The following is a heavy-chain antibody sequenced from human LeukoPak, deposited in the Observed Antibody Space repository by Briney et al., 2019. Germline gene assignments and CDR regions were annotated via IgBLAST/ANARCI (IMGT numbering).Heavy chain of an antibody. J-gene: IGHJ6*02. CDR1: GFTFSSYA. Sequence: GRSLRLSCAASGFTFSSYAMHWVRQAPGKGLEGVAVISYDGSNKYYADSVKGRFTISRDNSKNTLYLQMNSLRAEDTAVYYCARELELRLGVEVYYYYGMDVWGQGTTVTVSS. V-gene: IGHV3-30-3*01. CDR2: ISYDGSNK. D-gene: IGHD1-7*01. CDR3: ARELELRLGVEVYYYYGMDV.